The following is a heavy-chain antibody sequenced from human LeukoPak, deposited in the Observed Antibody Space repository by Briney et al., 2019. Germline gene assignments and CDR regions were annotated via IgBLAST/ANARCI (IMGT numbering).Heavy chain of an antibody. CDR3: ARPGDYYDSSGYQSDDAFDI. D-gene: IGHD3-22*01. J-gene: IGHJ3*02. CDR1: GFTFSSYS. CDR2: ISSSSSYI. V-gene: IGHV3-21*01. Sequence: GGSLRLSCAASGFTFSSYSMNWVRQAPGKGLEWVSSISSSSSYIYYADSVKGRFTISRDNAKNSLYLQMNSLRAEDTAVYYCARPGDYYDSSGYQSDDAFDIWGQGTMVTVSS.